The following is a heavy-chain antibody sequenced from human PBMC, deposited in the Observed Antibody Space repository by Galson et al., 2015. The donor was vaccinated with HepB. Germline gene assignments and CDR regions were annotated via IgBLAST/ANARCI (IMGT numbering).Heavy chain of an antibody. CDR1: GGTFSNYA. CDR3: ARSHSRGYSYGQDY. J-gene: IGHJ4*02. D-gene: IGHD5-18*01. Sequence: SVKVSCRASGGTFSNYAISWVRQAPGQGLEWMGRIIPILGIANYAQKFQGRVTITADKSTSTAYMELSSLRSEDTAVYYCARSHSRGYSYGQDYWGQGTLVTVSS. V-gene: IGHV1-69*04. CDR2: IIPILGIA.